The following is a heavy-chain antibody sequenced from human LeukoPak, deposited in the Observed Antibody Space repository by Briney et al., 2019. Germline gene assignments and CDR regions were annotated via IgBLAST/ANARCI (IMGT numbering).Heavy chain of an antibody. Sequence: NSSETLSLTCTVSGDSIRSTSYYWASVRQPPGKRLEWIGSVYYDGGTYFNPSFTSRVTISVDTSKNHFTLKMRYVTAADTAVYYCARPSYYGGSARWGRGSLVTVSS. J-gene: IGHJ4*02. CDR3: ARPSYYGGSAR. V-gene: IGHV4-39*02. CDR2: VYYDGGT. CDR1: GDSIRSTSYY. D-gene: IGHD2-21*01.